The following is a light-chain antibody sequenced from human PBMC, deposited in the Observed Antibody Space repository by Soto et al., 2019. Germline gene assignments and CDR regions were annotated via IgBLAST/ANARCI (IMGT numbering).Light chain of an antibody. CDR3: QQLYSYPYT. V-gene: IGKV1-9*01. J-gene: IGKJ2*01. CDR2: AAS. CDR1: QAMSTY. Sequence: IQLTQSPSSLSASVGDRVTIACRASQAMSTYLAWYQQKPGKASKLLIYAASTLQSGVPSRFSGSGSGTDFTLTISSLQPEDFATYYCQQLYSYPYTFGQGTKLEIK.